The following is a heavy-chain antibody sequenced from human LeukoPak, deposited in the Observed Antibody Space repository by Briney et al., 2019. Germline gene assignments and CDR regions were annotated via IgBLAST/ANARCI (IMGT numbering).Heavy chain of an antibody. CDR3: ARGLGYCSSTSCYFDY. D-gene: IGHD2-2*01. V-gene: IGHV5-51*01. CDR1: GYSFTSYW. Sequence: GESLEISCKGSGYSFTSYWIGWVRQMPGKGLEWMGIIYPGDSDTRYSPSFQGQVTISADKSISTAYLQWSSLKASDTAMYYCARGLGYCSSTSCYFDYWGQGTLVTVSS. J-gene: IGHJ4*02. CDR2: IYPGDSDT.